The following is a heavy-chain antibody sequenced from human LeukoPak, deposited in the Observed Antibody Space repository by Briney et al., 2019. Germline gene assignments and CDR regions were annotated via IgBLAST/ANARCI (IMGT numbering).Heavy chain of an antibody. CDR3: ARAGYSSQYNWFDP. CDR2: IYSVGST. V-gene: IGHV3-66*01. Sequence: GGPLRLSCAASGFTVSNNYMGWVRQAPAKGLEWVSVIYSVGSTYYADSVRGRFTISRDNAKNSLYLQMNSLRAEDTAVYYCARAGYSSQYNWFDPWGQGTLVTVSS. D-gene: IGHD6-13*01. CDR1: GFTVSNNY. J-gene: IGHJ5*02.